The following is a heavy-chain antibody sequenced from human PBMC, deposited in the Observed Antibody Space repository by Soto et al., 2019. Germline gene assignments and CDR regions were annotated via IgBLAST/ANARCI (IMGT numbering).Heavy chain of an antibody. CDR3: TRDRLGDGYNWDAFDI. D-gene: IGHD5-12*01. CDR1: GFTFGDYA. V-gene: IGHV3-49*03. CDR2: IRSKAYGGTT. Sequence: GGSLRLSCTASGFTFGDYAMSWFRQAPGKGLEWVGFIRSKAYGGTTEYAASVKGRFTISRDDSKSIAYLQMNSLKTEDTAVYYCTRDRLGDGYNWDAFDIWGQGTMVTVSS. J-gene: IGHJ3*02.